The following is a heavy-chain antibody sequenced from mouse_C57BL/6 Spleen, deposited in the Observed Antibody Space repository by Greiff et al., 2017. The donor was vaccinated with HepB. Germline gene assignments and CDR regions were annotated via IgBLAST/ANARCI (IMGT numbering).Heavy chain of an antibody. CDR2: IYPSDSET. V-gene: IGHV1-61*01. CDR1: GYTFPSYW. J-gene: IGHJ2*01. Sequence: QVQLQQPGAELVRPGSSVKLSCKASGYTFPSYWMDWVKQRPGQGLEWIGNIYPSDSETHYNQKFKDKATLTVDKSSSTAYMQLSSLTSADSAVYYCARGHWEGPNFDYRGEGTTLAVSS. D-gene: IGHD4-1*01. CDR3: ARGHWEGPNFDY.